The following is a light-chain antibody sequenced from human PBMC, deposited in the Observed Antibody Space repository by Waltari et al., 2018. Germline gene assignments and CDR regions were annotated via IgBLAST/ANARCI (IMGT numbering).Light chain of an antibody. J-gene: IGKJ4*01. CDR2: YAS. V-gene: IGKV6-21*01. CDR1: QNIGNN. Sequence: EVVLTQSPAFQSVTPKEKVTITCLASQNIGNNLHWYQQKPGQSPKPLIKYASQSFSGVPSRFSGSGSGTDFTLTIISLEAEDAATYYCHQSDSLPTFGGGTKVEIK. CDR3: HQSDSLPT.